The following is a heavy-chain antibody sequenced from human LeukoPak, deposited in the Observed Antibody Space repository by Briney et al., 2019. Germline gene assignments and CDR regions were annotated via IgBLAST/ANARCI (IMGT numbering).Heavy chain of an antibody. Sequence: SETLSLTCAVYGGSFSGYYWSWIRQPPGKGLEWIGEINHSGSTNYNPSLKSRVTISVDTSKNQFSLKLSSVTAADTAVYYCASPMRYSSSSGYFQHRGQGTLVTVSS. CDR2: INHSGST. J-gene: IGHJ1*01. V-gene: IGHV4-34*01. D-gene: IGHD6-6*01. CDR1: GGSFSGYY. CDR3: ASPMRYSSSSGYFQH.